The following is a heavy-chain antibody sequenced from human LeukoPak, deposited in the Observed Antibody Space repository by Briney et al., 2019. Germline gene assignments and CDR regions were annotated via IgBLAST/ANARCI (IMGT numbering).Heavy chain of an antibody. Sequence: SETLSLACSVSGASISTFHWTWFRQPAGRGLEWIGLIYSSGSTLLNPSLKNRVAMSVDLTKNQLSLKLTSVTAADTAMYFCARKDGDYWGRGTLVTVSS. CDR2: IYSSGST. CDR3: ARKDGDY. J-gene: IGHJ4*02. CDR1: GASISTFH. V-gene: IGHV4-4*07.